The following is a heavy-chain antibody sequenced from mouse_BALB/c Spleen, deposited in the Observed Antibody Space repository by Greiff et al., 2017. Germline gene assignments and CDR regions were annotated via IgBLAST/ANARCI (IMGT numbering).Heavy chain of an antibody. CDR1: GFTFSDYY. D-gene: IGHD3-1*01. CDR2: ISDGGSYT. V-gene: IGHV5-4*02. CDR3: ARDRDPS. J-gene: IGHJ3*01. Sequence: EVKVEESGGGLVKPGGSLKLSCAASGFTFSDYYMYWVRQTPEKRLEWVATISDGGSYTYYPDSVKGRFTISRDNAKNNLYLQMSSLKSEDTAMYYCARDRDPSWGQGTLVTVSA.